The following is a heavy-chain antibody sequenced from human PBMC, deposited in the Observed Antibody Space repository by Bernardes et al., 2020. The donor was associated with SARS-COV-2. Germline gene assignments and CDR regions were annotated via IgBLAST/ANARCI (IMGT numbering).Heavy chain of an antibody. V-gene: IGHV3-66*01. J-gene: IGHJ5*02. CDR2: IYGAENT. CDR1: GFTVSSHY. CDR3: ARVGGNYYDP. D-gene: IGHD1-7*01. Sequence: GGSLRLSCAASGFTVSSHYMSWVRQGPGKGLEWVSSIYGAENTAYADSVKGRFTISRDSYRNTMYLQMDSLRVDDSAVYYCARVGGNYYDPWGQGALVIVSS.